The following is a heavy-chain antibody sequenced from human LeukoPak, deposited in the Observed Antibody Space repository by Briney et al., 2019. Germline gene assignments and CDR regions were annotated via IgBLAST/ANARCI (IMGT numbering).Heavy chain of an antibody. D-gene: IGHD3-16*02. CDR1: GGSISSSSYY. Sequence: PSETLSLTCTVSGGSISSSSYYWGWIRQPPGQGLEWIGSIYYSGNTYHNPSLKSRLTISVDTSKNQFSLKLSSVTAAGTAVYYCARGRRITFGGIIVPFDYWGQGTVVTVSS. CDR3: ARGRRITFGGIIVPFDY. J-gene: IGHJ4*02. CDR2: IYYSGNT. V-gene: IGHV4-39*01.